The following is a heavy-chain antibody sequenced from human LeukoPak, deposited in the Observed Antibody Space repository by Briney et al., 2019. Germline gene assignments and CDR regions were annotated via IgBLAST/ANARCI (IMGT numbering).Heavy chain of an antibody. Sequence: SETLSLTCTVSGGSISSPSYSWGWIRQPPGKGLEWIGSFYYSDTTYYNPSFKSRVTISVDASKNQFSLKLSSVTAADTAVYYCARRTYWGYQVSWGQGSLVIVSS. D-gene: IGHD2-8*02. J-gene: IGHJ5*02. CDR1: GGSISSPSYS. CDR2: FYYSDTT. V-gene: IGHV4-39*01. CDR3: ARRTYWGYQVS.